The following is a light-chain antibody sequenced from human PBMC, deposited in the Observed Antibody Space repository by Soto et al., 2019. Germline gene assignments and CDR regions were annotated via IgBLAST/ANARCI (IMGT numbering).Light chain of an antibody. V-gene: IGKV3-11*01. CDR1: QSVSSY. CDR2: DAY. Sequence: ELVSTQSPATLSLSPGDRATLSCRDSQSVSSYLAWYQQKPGQAPRLLIYDAYNRATGIPARFSGSGSGTDFTLTISSLEPEDFAVYYCQQSSNWPPITCGQGTRLEIK. CDR3: QQSSNWPPIT. J-gene: IGKJ5*01.